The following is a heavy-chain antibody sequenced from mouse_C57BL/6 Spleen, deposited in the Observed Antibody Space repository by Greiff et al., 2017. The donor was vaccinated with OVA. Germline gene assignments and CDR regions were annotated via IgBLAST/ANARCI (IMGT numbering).Heavy chain of an antibody. CDR1: GFNIKDYY. CDR3: AYYYGSSWAMDY. D-gene: IGHD1-1*01. V-gene: IGHV14-2*01. Sequence: EVMLVESGAELVKPGASVKLSCTASGFNIKDYYMHWVKQRTEQGLEWIGRIDPEDGETKYAPKFQGKATITADTSSNTAYLQLSSLTSEDTAVYYCAYYYGSSWAMDYWGQGTSVTVSS. J-gene: IGHJ4*01. CDR2: IDPEDGET.